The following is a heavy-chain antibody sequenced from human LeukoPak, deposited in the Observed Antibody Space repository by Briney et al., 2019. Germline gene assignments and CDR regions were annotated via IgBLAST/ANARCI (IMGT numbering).Heavy chain of an antibody. D-gene: IGHD3-3*01. V-gene: IGHV3-9*01. CDR2: ISWNSGSI. Sequence: GGSLRLSCAASGFTFDDYAMHWVRQAPGKGLEWVSGISWNSGSIGYADSAKGRFTISRDNGKNSLYLQMNSLRAEDTAVYYCANSHFWSGFYWGQGTLVTVSS. CDR1: GFTFDDYA. CDR3: ANSHFWSGFY. J-gene: IGHJ4*02.